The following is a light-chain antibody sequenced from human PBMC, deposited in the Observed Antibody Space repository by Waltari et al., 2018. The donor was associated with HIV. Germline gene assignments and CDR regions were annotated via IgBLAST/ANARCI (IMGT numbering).Light chain of an antibody. CDR3: ATWDDTPTGHVL. V-gene: IGLV1-44*01. CDR2: SNN. CDR1: TSNIGTNV. J-gene: IGLJ2*01. Sequence: QSVLAQPPSVSGTPGQRVTISCSGTTSNIGTNVVTWYQQVPGTAPKLRISSNNKRPSGVPDRFSGFKSGTSASLAINGLQSEDEADYYCATWDDTPTGHVLFGGGTKVTVL.